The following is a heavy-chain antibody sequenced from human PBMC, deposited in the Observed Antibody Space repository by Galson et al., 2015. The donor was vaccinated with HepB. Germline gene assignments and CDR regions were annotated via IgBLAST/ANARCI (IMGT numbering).Heavy chain of an antibody. J-gene: IGHJ3*02. CDR3: ARAGGYYFDAFDI. CDR1: GASINNYY. D-gene: IGHD3-22*01. V-gene: IGHV4-59*01. Sequence: TLSLTCTVSGASINNYYWSWIRQPPGKGLEWIGYISKNGGTEYNPSLESRVTISMDSSKNQFSLNLTSVTAADTAVFYCARAGGYYFDAFDIWGQGTMVAVSS. CDR2: ISKNGGT.